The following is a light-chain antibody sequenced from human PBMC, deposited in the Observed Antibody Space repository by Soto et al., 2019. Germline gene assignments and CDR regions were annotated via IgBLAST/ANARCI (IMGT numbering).Light chain of an antibody. J-gene: IGLJ2*01. Sequence: QSALTQPPSASGSPGQSVTISCTGTPSDVGGSNSVSWYQQHPGKAPNLMIYDVNKRPSGVPDRFSGSKSGNTASLTVSGLQAADEAYYFCSSYAPSDVVFGGGTQVTVL. CDR2: DVN. CDR1: PSDVGGSNS. CDR3: SSYAPSDVV. V-gene: IGLV2-8*01.